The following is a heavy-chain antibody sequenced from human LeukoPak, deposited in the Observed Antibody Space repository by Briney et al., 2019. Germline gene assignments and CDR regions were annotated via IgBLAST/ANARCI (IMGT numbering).Heavy chain of an antibody. CDR3: ASSPGTTGTTGAY. D-gene: IGHD1-1*01. Sequence: GGSLRLSCAASGFTFSSYAMSWVRQAPGKGLEWVSAISGSGGSTYYADSVKGRFTISRDNAKNSLYLQMNSLRAEDTAVYYCASSPGTTGTTGAYWGQGTLVTVSS. CDR2: ISGSGGST. J-gene: IGHJ4*02. CDR1: GFTFSSYA. V-gene: IGHV3-23*01.